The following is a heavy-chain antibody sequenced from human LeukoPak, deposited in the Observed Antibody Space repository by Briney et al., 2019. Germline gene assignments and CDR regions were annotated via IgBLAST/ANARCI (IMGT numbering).Heavy chain of an antibody. CDR2: IIPIFGTA. CDR1: GYTFTNYY. D-gene: IGHD6-19*01. Sequence: SVKVSCKTSGYTFTNYYIHWVRQAPGQGLEWMGGIIPIFGTANYAQKFQGRVTITADESTSTAYMELSSLRSEDTAVYYCATAVAGSDYYYYGMDVWGQGTTVTVSS. V-gene: IGHV1-69*13. J-gene: IGHJ6*02. CDR3: ATAVAGSDYYYYGMDV.